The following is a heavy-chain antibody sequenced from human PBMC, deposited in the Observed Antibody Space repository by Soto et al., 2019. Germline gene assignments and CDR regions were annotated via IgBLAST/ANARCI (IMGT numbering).Heavy chain of an antibody. J-gene: IGHJ5*02. CDR1: GVSITSGGHP. D-gene: IGHD3-10*01. Sequence: QLQLQESGSGLVKPSQTLSLTCTVSGVSITSGGHPWNWIRQPPGKGLEWIGYSFHNGNTFYNPSFASRVTISVDRSKNQFSLKLTSVTAADTAMYFCARGVNFCGSGSYGSEYWFDPWGQGTLVTVSS. CDR3: ARGVNFCGSGSYGSEYWFDP. CDR2: SFHNGNT. V-gene: IGHV4-30-2*01.